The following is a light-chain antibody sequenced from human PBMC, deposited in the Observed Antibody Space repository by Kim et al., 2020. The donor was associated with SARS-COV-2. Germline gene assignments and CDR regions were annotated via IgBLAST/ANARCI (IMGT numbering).Light chain of an antibody. CDR3: QVWDSDSDHWV. V-gene: IGLV3-21*04. Sequence: APGKAARITCGGNNIGSKSVHWCQQKPGQAPVLVIYSASDRPSGIPERFSGSNSANTATLTISRVEAGDEADYYCQVWDSDSDHWVFGGGTQLTVL. CDR2: SAS. J-gene: IGLJ3*02. CDR1: NIGSKS.